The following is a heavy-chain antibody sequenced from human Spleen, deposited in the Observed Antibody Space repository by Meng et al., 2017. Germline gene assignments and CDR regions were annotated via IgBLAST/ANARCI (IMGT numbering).Heavy chain of an antibody. Sequence: GESLKISCAASGFTFSSYDMHWVRQATGKGLEWVSAIGTAGDTYYPGSVKGRFTISRENAKNSLYLQMNSLRAGDTAVHYCARGDALGLSSGWYEGHYYYGMDVWGQGTTVT. D-gene: IGHD6-19*01. V-gene: IGHV3-13*01. CDR1: GFTFSSYD. J-gene: IGHJ6*01. CDR3: ARGDALGLSSGWYEGHYYYGMDV. CDR2: IGTAGDT.